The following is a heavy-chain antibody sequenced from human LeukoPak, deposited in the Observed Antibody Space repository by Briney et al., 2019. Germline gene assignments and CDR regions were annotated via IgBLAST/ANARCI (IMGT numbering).Heavy chain of an antibody. CDR2: ISAYNGNT. D-gene: IGHD6-19*01. J-gene: IGHJ5*02. CDR3: ARDEAVAASGGWFDP. CDR1: GYTFTSYG. Sequence: ASVKVSCKASGYTFTSYGISWVRQAPGQGFEWMGWISAYNGNTNYAQKLQGRVTMTTDTSTSTAYMELRSLRSDDTAVYYCARDEAVAASGGWFDPWGQGTLVTVSS. V-gene: IGHV1-18*01.